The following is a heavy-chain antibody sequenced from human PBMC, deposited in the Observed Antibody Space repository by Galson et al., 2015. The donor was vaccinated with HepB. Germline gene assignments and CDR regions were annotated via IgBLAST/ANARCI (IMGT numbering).Heavy chain of an antibody. V-gene: IGHV3-23*01. CDR1: GFTFSHYA. Sequence: SLRLSCAPSGFTFSHYAMNWVRQAPGKGLEWVSGISGSGGSTNYADSVKGRFTISRDNSKNTLYLQMNSLRAEDTAVYYRAKSNYFDYWGQGTLVTVSS. D-gene: IGHD2-8*01. J-gene: IGHJ4*02. CDR2: ISGSGGST. CDR3: AKSNYFDY.